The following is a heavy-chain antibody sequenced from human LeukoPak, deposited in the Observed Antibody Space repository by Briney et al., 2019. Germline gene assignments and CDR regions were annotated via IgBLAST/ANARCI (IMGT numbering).Heavy chain of an antibody. D-gene: IGHD6-13*01. J-gene: IGHJ3*02. V-gene: IGHV3-23*01. CDR1: GFTFSSYA. CDR3: AKGRAAPPEDAFDI. Sequence: GGSLRLSCAASGFTFSSYAMSWVRLAPGKGLEWVSGTSGSGGSTYYADSVKGRFTMSRDNSKNTLYLQMNSLRAEDTAVYYCAKGRAAPPEDAFDIWGQGTMVTVSS. CDR2: TSGSGGST.